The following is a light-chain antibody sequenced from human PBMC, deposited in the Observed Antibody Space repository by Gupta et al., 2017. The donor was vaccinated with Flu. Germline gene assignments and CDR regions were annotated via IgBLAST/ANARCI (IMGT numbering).Light chain of an antibody. CDR3: QQGYSIPWT. V-gene: IGKV1-39*01. CDR2: AAS. J-gene: IGKJ1*01. CDR1: QSISSY. Sequence: DIQMTQSPSSLSASVGDRVSITCRASQSISSYLNWYQQKPGKAPKLLIYAASNLQSGVPLRFSGSGSGTDFTLTISSLQPEDFATYYCQQGYSIPWTFGQGTKVEIK.